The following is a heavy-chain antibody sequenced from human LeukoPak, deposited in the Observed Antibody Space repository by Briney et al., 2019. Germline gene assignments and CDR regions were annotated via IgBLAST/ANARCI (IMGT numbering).Heavy chain of an antibody. CDR1: GFSFSNYA. CDR3: ATSLIWFGELSAPFDY. V-gene: IGHV3-64*01. Sequence: GGSLRLSCAASGFSFSNYAMHWVRQAPGKGLEYVSRISTYGGSTYHANSVKGRFTISRDNSKNTLYLQMGSLRTEDMAVYYCATSLIWFGELSAPFDYWGQGTLVTVSS. CDR2: ISTYGGST. J-gene: IGHJ4*02. D-gene: IGHD3-10*01.